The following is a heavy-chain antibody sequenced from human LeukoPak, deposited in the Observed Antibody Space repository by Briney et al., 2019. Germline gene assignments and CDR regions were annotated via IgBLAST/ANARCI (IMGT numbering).Heavy chain of an antibody. CDR2: ISGSGGAS. V-gene: IGHV3-23*01. D-gene: IGHD1-26*01. J-gene: IGHJ4*02. CDR1: GFTFSDYY. CDR3: AKDLGRVGVTFGY. Sequence: PGGSLRLSCAASGFTFSDYYMSWIRQAPGKGLEWVSAISGSGGASYYADSVKGRFTISRDNSKNTLYLQMTSLRAEDTAVYYCAKDLGRVGVTFGYWGQGTLVTVSS.